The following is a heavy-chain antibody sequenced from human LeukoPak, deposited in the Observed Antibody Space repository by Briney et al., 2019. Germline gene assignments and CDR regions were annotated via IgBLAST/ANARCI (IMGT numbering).Heavy chain of an antibody. D-gene: IGHD5-18*01. J-gene: IGHJ4*02. Sequence: PSETLSLTCTVSGGSISSGGYYWSWIRQPPGKGLEWIGYIYHSGSTYYNPSLKSRVTISVDRSKNQFSLKLSSVTAADTAVYYCARDGILDYWGQGTLVTVSS. CDR1: GGSISSGGYY. CDR2: IYHSGST. CDR3: ARDGILDY. V-gene: IGHV4-30-2*01.